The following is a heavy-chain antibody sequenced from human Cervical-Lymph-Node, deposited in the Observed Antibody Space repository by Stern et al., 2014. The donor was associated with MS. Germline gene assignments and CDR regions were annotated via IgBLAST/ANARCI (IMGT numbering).Heavy chain of an antibody. D-gene: IGHD5-18*01. J-gene: IGHJ4*02. CDR2: INTNTGNS. V-gene: IGHV7-4-1*02. CDR1: GYTLTNYP. CDR3: ARDFVDTAMITRSDYLDC. Sequence: QVQLVESGSELKKPGASVKVSCKASGYTLTNYPINWVRQAPGQGLEWMGWINTNTGNSTYAQDFTGRFVFSLDTSVSTAYLQISNLKAEDTAVYYCARDFVDTAMITRSDYLDCWGQGTLVTVSS.